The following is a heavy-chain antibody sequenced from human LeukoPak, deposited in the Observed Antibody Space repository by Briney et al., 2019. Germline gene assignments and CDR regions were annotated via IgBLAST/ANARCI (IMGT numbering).Heavy chain of an antibody. V-gene: IGHV3-74*01. D-gene: IGHD3-3*01. CDR2: INSDGSST. CDR1: GFTFSSYW. Sequence: GALRLSCAASGFTFSSYWMHWVRQAPGKGLVWVSRINSDGSSTSYADSVKGRFTISRDNAKNTLYLQMNSLRAEDTAVYYCARDRRYDFWSGYYSEENWFDPWGQGTLVTVSS. J-gene: IGHJ5*02. CDR3: ARDRRYDFWSGYYSEENWFDP.